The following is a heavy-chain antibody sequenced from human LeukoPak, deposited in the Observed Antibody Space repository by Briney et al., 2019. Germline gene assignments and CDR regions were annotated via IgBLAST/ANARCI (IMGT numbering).Heavy chain of an antibody. Sequence: GGSLRLSCAASGFTFSSYAMSWVRQAPGRGLEWVSAISGSGGSTYYADSVKGRFTISRDNSKNTLYLQMNSLRAEDTAVYYCARDSVAATGAFDIWGQGTMVTVSS. V-gene: IGHV3-23*01. CDR3: ARDSVAATGAFDI. CDR1: GFTFSSYA. D-gene: IGHD6-6*01. J-gene: IGHJ3*02. CDR2: ISGSGGST.